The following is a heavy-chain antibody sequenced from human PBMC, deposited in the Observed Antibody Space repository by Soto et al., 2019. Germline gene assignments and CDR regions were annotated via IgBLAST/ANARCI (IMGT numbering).Heavy chain of an antibody. J-gene: IGHJ6*02. CDR3: ARGRYYGMDV. CDR1: GFTFNTYW. V-gene: IGHV3-74*01. Sequence: EVQLVESGGGLVQPGGSLRLPCAGSGFTFNTYWIHWVRQAPGKGLVWVSCINSDGTSTRYADSVKGRFTISRDNAKNTLYLQMNSLRTEYTAVYYCARGRYYGMDVWGQGTTVTVSS. CDR2: INSDGTST.